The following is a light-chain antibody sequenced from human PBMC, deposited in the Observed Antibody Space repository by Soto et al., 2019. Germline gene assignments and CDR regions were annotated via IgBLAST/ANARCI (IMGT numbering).Light chain of an antibody. Sequence: EIVLTQSPGTLSLSPGERATLSCRASQSVTSNYLAWYQQKPGQAPRLLIFGSYRRATGIPDRFSGSGSGTEFTLTINRLEPEDFVVYYCQQRKNWPPITFGQGTRLEIK. V-gene: IGKV3D-20*02. CDR1: QSVTSNY. J-gene: IGKJ5*01. CDR2: GSY. CDR3: QQRKNWPPIT.